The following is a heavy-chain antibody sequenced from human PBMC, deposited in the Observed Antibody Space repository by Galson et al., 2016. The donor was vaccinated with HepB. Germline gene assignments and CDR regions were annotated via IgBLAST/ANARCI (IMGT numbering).Heavy chain of an antibody. CDR1: GFTFRSNW. V-gene: IGHV3-7*04. D-gene: IGHD4-17*01. CDR3: ARGPDYGDWVDFLDC. CDR2: IKQDGTE. J-gene: IGHJ4*02. Sequence: SLRLSCATSGFTFRSNWMSWVRQAPGKGLEWVANIKQDGTENYVDSVKGRFTIPRDNAKNSLYLQMNSLRAEDTAAYYCARGPDYGDWVDFLDCWGQGTLVTVSS.